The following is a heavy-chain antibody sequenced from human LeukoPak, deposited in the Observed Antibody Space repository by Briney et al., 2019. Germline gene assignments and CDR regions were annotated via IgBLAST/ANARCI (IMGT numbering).Heavy chain of an antibody. D-gene: IGHD3-10*01. J-gene: IGHJ5*02. CDR2: INPNSGGT. CDR3: AREKAKRITMVRGVIFPFDP. CDR1: GYTFTGYY. V-gene: IGHV1-2*02. Sequence: ASVKVSCKASGYTFTGYYMHWVRQAPGQGLEGMGWINPNSGGTNYAQKFQGRVTMTRDTSISTAYMELSRLRSDDTAVYYCAREKAKRITMVRGVIFPFDPWGQGTLVTVSS.